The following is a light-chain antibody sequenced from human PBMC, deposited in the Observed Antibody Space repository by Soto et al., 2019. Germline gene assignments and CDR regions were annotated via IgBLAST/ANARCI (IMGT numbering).Light chain of an antibody. CDR3: QQYYSTLYT. V-gene: IGKV4-1*01. CDR2: WAS. CDR1: QSVFYSSNNQNY. J-gene: IGKJ2*01. Sequence: DIVMTQSPDSLAVSLGERATINCKSSQSVFYSSNNQNYLAWYQQKPGQPPKLLLYWASTRESGVPDRFSGSGSGTDFTLTISSLQAEDVAVYYCQQYYSTLYTFGQGTTLEIK.